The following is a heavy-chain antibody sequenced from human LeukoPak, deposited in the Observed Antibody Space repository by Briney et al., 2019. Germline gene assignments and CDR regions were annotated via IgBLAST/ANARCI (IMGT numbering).Heavy chain of an antibody. D-gene: IGHD2-21*02. Sequence: GGSLRLSCAASGFTFSSYAMNWVRQAPGKGLEWVSSISSGSNYIYYADSVKGRFTISRDNAKNSLYLQMNSLRAEDTAVYYCARGLGCGGDCYHDYWGQGTLVTVSS. CDR2: ISSGSNYI. V-gene: IGHV3-21*01. J-gene: IGHJ4*02. CDR1: GFTFSSYA. CDR3: ARGLGCGGDCYHDY.